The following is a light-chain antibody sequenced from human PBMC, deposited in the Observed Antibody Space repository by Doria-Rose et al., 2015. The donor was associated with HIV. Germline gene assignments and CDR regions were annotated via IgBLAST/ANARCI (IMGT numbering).Light chain of an antibody. Sequence: TQSPCTLSLSLGERATLSCRASQSFSSTYLAWYQQKPGQAPSLLIYDGSTSATGISDRFSASESGTDFTLTINRLEPEDFALYYCHQYGTSWTFGQGTKVEI. J-gene: IGKJ1*01. CDR3: HQYGTSWT. CDR2: DGS. V-gene: IGKV3-20*01. CDR1: QSFSSTY.